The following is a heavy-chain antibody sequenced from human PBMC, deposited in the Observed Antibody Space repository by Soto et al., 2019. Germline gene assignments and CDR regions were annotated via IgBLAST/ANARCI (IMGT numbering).Heavy chain of an antibody. V-gene: IGHV3-30-3*01. CDR3: ARSFYYDILTGRRSPTDY. Sequence: QVQLVESGGGVVQPGXSLRLSXAASGFXFSXYAMHWVRQAPGKGLEWVAVISYDGSNKYYADSVKGRFTISRDNSKNTLYLQMNSLRAEDTAVYYCARSFYYDILTGRRSPTDYWGQGTLVTVSS. CDR1: GFXFSXYA. J-gene: IGHJ4*02. CDR2: ISYDGSNK. D-gene: IGHD3-9*01.